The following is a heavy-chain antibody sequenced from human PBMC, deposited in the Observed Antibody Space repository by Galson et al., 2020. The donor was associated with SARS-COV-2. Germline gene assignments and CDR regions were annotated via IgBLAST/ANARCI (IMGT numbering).Heavy chain of an antibody. D-gene: IGHD2-2*01. CDR3: ATAPAVVVPAAISRDNWFDH. CDR2: FDPEDGET. V-gene: IGHV1-24*01. Sequence: ASVKVSCKVSGYTLTELSMHWVRQAPGKGLEWMGGFDPEDGETIYAQKFQGRVTMTEDTSTDTAYMELSSLRSEDTAVYYCATAPAVVVPAAISRDNWFDHWGQGTLVTVSS. J-gene: IGHJ5*02. CDR1: GYTLTELS.